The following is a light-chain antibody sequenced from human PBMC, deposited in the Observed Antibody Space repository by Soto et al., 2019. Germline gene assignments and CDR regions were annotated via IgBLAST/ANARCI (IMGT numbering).Light chain of an antibody. J-gene: IGKJ2*01. V-gene: IGKV1-5*01. CDR2: DAS. CDR1: QSISSW. CDR3: QQSYRAPYT. Sequence: DIQMTQSPSTLSASVGDRVTITCRASQSISSWLAWYQQKPGKAPKLLIYDASSLESGVPSRFSGSGSGTEFTLTISSLQPDDFATYYCQQSYRAPYTFGQGTKVDIK.